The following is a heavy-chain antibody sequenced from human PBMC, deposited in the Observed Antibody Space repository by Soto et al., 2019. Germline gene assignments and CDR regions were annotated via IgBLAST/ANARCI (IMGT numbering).Heavy chain of an antibody. D-gene: IGHD3-9*01. CDR2: IIPIFGTA. CDR1: GGTFSSYA. J-gene: IGHJ4*02. CDR3: ARDGGEDILTGYYDY. Sequence: ASVKVSCKASGGTFSSYAISWVRQAPGQGLEWMGGIIPIFGTANYAQKFQGRVTITADESTSTAYMELSSLRSEDTAVYYCARDGGEDILTGYYDYWGQGTLVTVSS. V-gene: IGHV1-69*13.